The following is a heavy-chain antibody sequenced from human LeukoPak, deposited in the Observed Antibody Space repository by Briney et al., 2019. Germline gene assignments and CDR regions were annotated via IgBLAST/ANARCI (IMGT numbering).Heavy chain of an antibody. CDR2: ISGSGAST. Sequence: GGSLRLSCLTSGFTLSTNAMSWVRQAPGKGLEWISGISGSGASTYYADSVKGRFTISRDDSRNTLYLQMNSLRGDDTAVYYCAKESITMIVVVINYFDYWGQGTLVTVSS. V-gene: IGHV3-23*01. J-gene: IGHJ4*02. D-gene: IGHD3-22*01. CDR3: AKESITMIVVVINYFDY. CDR1: GFTLSTNA.